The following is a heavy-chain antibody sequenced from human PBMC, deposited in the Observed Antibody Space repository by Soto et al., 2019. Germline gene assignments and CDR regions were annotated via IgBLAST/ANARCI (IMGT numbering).Heavy chain of an antibody. CDR1: GYTFTSYY. Sequence: GASVKVSCKASGYTFTSYYMHWVRQAPGQGLEWMGIINPSGGSTSYAQKFQGRVTMTRDTSTSTVYMELSSLRSEDTAVYYCARPGQYSGYDSVPLDGTDVWGQGTTVTVSS. CDR2: INPSGGST. V-gene: IGHV1-46*01. D-gene: IGHD5-12*01. CDR3: ARPGQYSGYDSVPLDGTDV. J-gene: IGHJ6*02.